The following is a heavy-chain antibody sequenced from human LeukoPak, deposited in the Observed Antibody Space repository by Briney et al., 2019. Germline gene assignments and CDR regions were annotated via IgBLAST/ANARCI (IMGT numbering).Heavy chain of an antibody. CDR3: ARGAIRDSPARFDF. V-gene: IGHV3-53*01. D-gene: IGHD6-25*01. Sequence: GGSLRLSCAASGFSVRTNYMSWVRQTPGKALEWVSTVYSGGRTYYADSVRGRFTISMDNSRNTLFLDMRALRVDDTAIYYCARGAIRDSPARFDFWGQATLVTVSS. CDR2: VYSGGRT. CDR1: GFSVRTNY. J-gene: IGHJ5*01.